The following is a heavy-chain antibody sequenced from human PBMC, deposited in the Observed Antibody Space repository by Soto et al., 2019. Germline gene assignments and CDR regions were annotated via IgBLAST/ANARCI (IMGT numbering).Heavy chain of an antibody. D-gene: IGHD2-15*01. V-gene: IGHV1-18*01. Sequence: QVQLVQSGAEVKKPGASVKVSCKASGYTFTSYGISWVRQAPGQGLELMGWISAYNGNTNYAQKLQGRVTMTTDTSTSTAYMELRSLRSDDTAVYYCARGQGLGYCSGGSCYSGAGGDFDYWGQGPLVTVAS. CDR2: ISAYNGNT. J-gene: IGHJ4*02. CDR1: GYTFTSYG. CDR3: ARGQGLGYCSGGSCYSGAGGDFDY.